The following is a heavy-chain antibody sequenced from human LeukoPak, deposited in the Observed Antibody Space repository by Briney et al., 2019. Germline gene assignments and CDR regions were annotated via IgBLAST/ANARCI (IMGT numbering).Heavy chain of an antibody. Sequence: GGSLRLSCATSGFTLSDYYMNWIRQAPGKGLEWVSSISSSSSYIYYADSVKGRFTISRDNAKNSLYLQMNSLRAEDTAVYYCAREGGSGIWGQGTLVTVSS. CDR2: ISSSSSYI. J-gene: IGHJ4*02. D-gene: IGHD3-10*01. CDR1: GFTLSDYY. V-gene: IGHV3-21*01. CDR3: AREGGSGI.